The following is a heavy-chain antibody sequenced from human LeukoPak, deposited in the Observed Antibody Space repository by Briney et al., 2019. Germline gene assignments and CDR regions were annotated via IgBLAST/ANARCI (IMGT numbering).Heavy chain of an antibody. Sequence: GGSLRLSCAASGFTFSSYSMNWVRQAPGKGLEWVSSISSSSSYIYYADSVKGRFTISRDNAKNSLYLQMNSLRAEDTAVYYCARDPVGTVTTTLDYWGQGTLVTVSS. CDR1: GFTFSSYS. J-gene: IGHJ4*02. CDR2: ISSSSSYI. CDR3: ARDPVGTVTTTLDY. D-gene: IGHD4-17*01. V-gene: IGHV3-21*01.